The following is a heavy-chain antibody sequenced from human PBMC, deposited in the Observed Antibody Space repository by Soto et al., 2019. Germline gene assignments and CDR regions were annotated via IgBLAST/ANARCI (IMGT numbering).Heavy chain of an antibody. CDR3: ASAVMDAYYFDY. V-gene: IGHV4-59*01. D-gene: IGHD3-16*01. CDR2: IYYSGST. Sequence: ETLSLTCTVSGGSIIIYYWSWIRQPPGKGLEWIGYIYYSGSTNYNPSLKSRVTISVDTSKNQFSLKLSSVTAADTAVYYCASAVMDAYYFDYWGQGTLVTVS. J-gene: IGHJ4*02. CDR1: GGSIIIYY.